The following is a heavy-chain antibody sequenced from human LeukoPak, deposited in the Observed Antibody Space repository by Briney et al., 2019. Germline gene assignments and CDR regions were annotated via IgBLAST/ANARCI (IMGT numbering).Heavy chain of an antibody. J-gene: IGHJ4*02. CDR3: AKEGSVAGPTQFDY. Sequence: PGGSLRLSCAASGFTFSSSALSWVRQAPGKGLEWVSAISGRGDRTFHADSVKGRFTISRDNSKNTLYLQMNSLRAEDTAVYYCAKEGSVAGPTQFDYWGQGTLVTVSS. CDR2: ISGRGDRT. CDR1: GFTFSSSA. V-gene: IGHV3-23*01. D-gene: IGHD6-19*01.